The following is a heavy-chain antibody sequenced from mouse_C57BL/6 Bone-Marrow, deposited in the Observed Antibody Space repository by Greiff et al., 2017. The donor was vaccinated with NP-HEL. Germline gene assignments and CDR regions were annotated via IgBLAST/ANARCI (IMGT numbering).Heavy chain of an antibody. Sequence: VQLQESGAELVRPGTSVKMSCKASGYTFTNYWIGWAKQRPGHGLEWIGDIYPGGGYTNYNEKFKGKATLTADKSSSTAYMQFSSLTSEDSAIYYCARLGLPPLYFDYWGQGTTLTVSS. J-gene: IGHJ2*01. D-gene: IGHD2-2*01. CDR2: IYPGGGYT. CDR1: GYTFTNYW. CDR3: ARLGLPPLYFDY. V-gene: IGHV1-63*01.